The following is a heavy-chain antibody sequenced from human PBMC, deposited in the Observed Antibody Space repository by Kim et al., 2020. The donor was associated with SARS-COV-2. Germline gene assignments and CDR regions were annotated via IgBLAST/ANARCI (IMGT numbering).Heavy chain of an antibody. V-gene: IGHV4-34*01. CDR1: GGSFSGYY. D-gene: IGHD2-2*02. Sequence: SETLSLTCAVYGGSFSGYYWSWIRQPPGKGLEWIGEINHSGSTNYNPSLKSRVTISVDTSKNQFSLKLSSVTAADTAVYYCAIALVVPAAISLYYYYYMDVWGKGTTVTVSS. CDR3: AIALVVPAAISLYYYYYMDV. CDR2: INHSGST. J-gene: IGHJ6*03.